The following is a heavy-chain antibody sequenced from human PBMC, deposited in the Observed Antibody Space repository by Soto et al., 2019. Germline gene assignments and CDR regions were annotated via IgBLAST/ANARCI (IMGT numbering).Heavy chain of an antibody. CDR2: ISSSSSYI. Sequence: EVQLVESGGGLVKPGGSLRLSCAASGFTFSSYSMNWVRQAPGKGLEWVSSISSSSSYIYYADSVKGRFTISRDNAKNSLYLQMNSLRAEDTAVYYCARDFRDVWQVVRGAKDAFDIWGQGTMVTVSS. CDR3: ARDFRDVWQVVRGAKDAFDI. CDR1: GFTFSSYS. V-gene: IGHV3-21*01. D-gene: IGHD3-10*01. J-gene: IGHJ3*02.